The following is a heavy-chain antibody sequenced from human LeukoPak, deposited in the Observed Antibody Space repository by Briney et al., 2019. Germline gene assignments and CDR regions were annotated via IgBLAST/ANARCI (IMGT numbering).Heavy chain of an antibody. CDR2: IYSGGST. V-gene: IGHV3-53*01. D-gene: IGHD6-13*01. CDR1: GLTVSSNY. Sequence: GGSLRLSCAASGLTVSSNYMSWVRQAPGKGLEWVSGIYSGGSTYYADSVKGRFTISRDNSKNTLYLQMNSLRAEDTAVYYCARRCSSCSKRIYGYYYGMDVWGQGTTVTVSS. J-gene: IGHJ6*02. CDR3: ARRCSSCSKRIYGYYYGMDV.